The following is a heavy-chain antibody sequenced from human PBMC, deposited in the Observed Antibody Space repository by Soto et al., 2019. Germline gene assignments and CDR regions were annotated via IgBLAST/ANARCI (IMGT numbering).Heavy chain of an antibody. J-gene: IGHJ4*02. CDR2: ISGSGGST. V-gene: IGHV3-23*01. CDR3: AKAKVEMATIGHYFDY. CDR1: GFTFSSYA. Sequence: EVQLLESGGGLVQPGGSLRLSCAASGFTFSSYAMSWVRQAPGKGLEWVSAISGSGGSTYYADSVKGRFTISRDNSKNXRYLQRNSLRAEDSAVYYWAKAKVEMATIGHYFDYWGQGTLVTVSS. D-gene: IGHD5-12*01.